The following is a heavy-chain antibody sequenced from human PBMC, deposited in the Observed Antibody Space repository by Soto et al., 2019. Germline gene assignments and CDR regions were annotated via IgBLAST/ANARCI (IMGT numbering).Heavy chain of an antibody. V-gene: IGHV1-69*04. D-gene: IGHD6-19*01. Sequence: ASVKVSCKASGYTFTSYAMHWVRHAPGQRLEWMGRIIPIPGIANYAQKFQGRVTITADKSTSTAYMELSSLRSEDTAVYYCARVSGAVSYYYGMDVWGQGTTVTVSS. J-gene: IGHJ6*02. CDR2: IIPIPGIA. CDR1: GYTFTSYA. CDR3: ARVSGAVSYYYGMDV.